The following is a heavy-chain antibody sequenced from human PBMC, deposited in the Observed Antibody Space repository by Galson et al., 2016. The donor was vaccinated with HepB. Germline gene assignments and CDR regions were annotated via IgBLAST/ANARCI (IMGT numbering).Heavy chain of an antibody. J-gene: IGHJ4*02. CDR2: IYTSGRT. D-gene: IGHD4-23*01. V-gene: IGHV4-61*02. CDR1: GGSISSGSYY. Sequence: TLSLTCTVSGGSISSGSYYWSWIRQPAGKGLEWIGRIYTSGRTNFNPPLKSRVTISVDTSKNQFSLKLSSVTTADTAVYYCSREKGYPTVALDYWGQGTLVTVSS. CDR3: SREKGYPTVALDY.